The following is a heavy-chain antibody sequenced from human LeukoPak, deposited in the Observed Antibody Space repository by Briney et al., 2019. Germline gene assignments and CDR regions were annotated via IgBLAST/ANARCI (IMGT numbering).Heavy chain of an antibody. CDR2: IYHSGSN. CDR1: GSSISSGYY. Sequence: PSETLSLTSTVSGSSISSGYYWGWIRQPPGKGLEWIASIYHSGSNYYNPYLKSRVTISVDTSKNQFSLKLSSVTAADTAVYYCARDRIVGATLFDYWGQGTLVTVSS. D-gene: IGHD1-26*01. J-gene: IGHJ4*02. CDR3: ARDRIVGATLFDY. V-gene: IGHV4-38-2*02.